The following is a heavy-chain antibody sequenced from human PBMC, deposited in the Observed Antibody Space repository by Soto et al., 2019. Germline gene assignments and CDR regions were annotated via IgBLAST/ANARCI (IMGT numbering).Heavy chain of an antibody. J-gene: IGHJ4*02. CDR3: AILPRAATYTYFDD. Sequence: SETLSLTCTVSGGSISSYYWSWIRQPPGKGLEWIGYIYYSGSTNYNPSLKSRVTISVDTSKNQFSLKLSSVTAADTAVYYCAILPRAATYTYFDDWGQGTLVNVAS. V-gene: IGHV4-59*08. CDR1: GGSISSYY. CDR2: IYYSGST. D-gene: IGHD6-13*01.